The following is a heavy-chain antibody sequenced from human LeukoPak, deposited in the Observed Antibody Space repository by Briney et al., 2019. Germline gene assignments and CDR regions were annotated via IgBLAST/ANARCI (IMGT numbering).Heavy chain of an antibody. D-gene: IGHD5-24*01. Sequence: ASVKVSCKASGGTFSSYATSWVRQAPGQGLEWMGWISTNNGNTNYAQNLQGRVTMTTDSSTSTAYMELRSLRSDDTAVYYCARGRELHDWGQGTLVTVSS. V-gene: IGHV1-18*01. CDR3: ARGRELHD. J-gene: IGHJ4*02. CDR2: ISTNNGNT. CDR1: GGTFSSYA.